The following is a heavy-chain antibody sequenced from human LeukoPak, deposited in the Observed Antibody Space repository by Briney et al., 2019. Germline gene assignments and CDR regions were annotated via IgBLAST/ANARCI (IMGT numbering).Heavy chain of an antibody. Sequence: PGGSLRLSCTASGFTFSDYYMSWIRQAPGKGLEWVSYISSSGTTIYYADSVKGRFTISRDNAKNSLYLQMNSLRAEDTAVYYCARRRDSGSLQHFDYWGQGTLVTVSS. J-gene: IGHJ4*02. V-gene: IGHV3-11*01. CDR3: ARRRDSGSLQHFDY. CDR2: ISSSGTTI. CDR1: GFTFSDYY. D-gene: IGHD1-26*01.